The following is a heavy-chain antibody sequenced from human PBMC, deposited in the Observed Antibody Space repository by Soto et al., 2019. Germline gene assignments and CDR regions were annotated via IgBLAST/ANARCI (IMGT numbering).Heavy chain of an antibody. CDR2: MYYSGST. CDR1: GGSISSYY. Sequence: QVQLQESGPGLVKPSETLSLTCTVSGGSISSYYWSWIRQSPGKGLEWIGYMYYSGSTNYEPSLKSRVTISIDTSSNQFSLKLSAVTAADTAIYYCARGAFGVVKVGGQGTLLTVSS. D-gene: IGHD3-3*01. J-gene: IGHJ4*02. V-gene: IGHV4-59*01. CDR3: ARGAFGVVKV.